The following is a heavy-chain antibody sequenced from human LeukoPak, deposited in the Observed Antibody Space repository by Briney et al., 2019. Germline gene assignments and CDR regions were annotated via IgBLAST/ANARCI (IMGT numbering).Heavy chain of an antibody. CDR3: ARVGGTALFDY. J-gene: IGHJ4*02. CDR1: GYTFTSYY. V-gene: IGHV1-46*01. D-gene: IGHD1-7*01. Sequence: ASVKVSCEPSGYTFTSYYMHWVRQAPGQGLEWMGIINPSGGSTSYAQKFQGRVTMTRDTSTSTVYMELSSLRSEDTAVYYCARVGGTALFDYWGQGTLVTVSS. CDR2: INPSGGST.